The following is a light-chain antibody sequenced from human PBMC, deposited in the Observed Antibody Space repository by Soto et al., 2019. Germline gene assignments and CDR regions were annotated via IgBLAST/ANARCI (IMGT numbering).Light chain of an antibody. CDR3: CPYAGSYTFYV. Sequence: QSALTQPRSVSGSPGQSVTISCTGTSSDVGGYNYVSWYQQHPGKAPKLMIYDVSKRPSGVPDRFSGSKSGNTASLTISGLQAEDEADYYCCPYAGSYTFYVFGTGTKLTVL. V-gene: IGLV2-11*01. CDR1: SSDVGGYNY. CDR2: DVS. J-gene: IGLJ1*01.